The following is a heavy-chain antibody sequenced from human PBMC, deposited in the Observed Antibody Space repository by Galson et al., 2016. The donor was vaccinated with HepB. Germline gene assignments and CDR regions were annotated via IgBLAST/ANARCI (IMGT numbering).Heavy chain of an antibody. V-gene: IGHV1-18*01. D-gene: IGHD1-14*01. CDR1: GYTFINYG. CDR3: ARSLSPDQLDL. Sequence: SVKVSCKASGYTFINYGITWVRQAPEKGLEWMGWIDSYNGKTNSAQNLQGRVPMTPDTSSNTVFMELRSLRSNDTAVYYCARSLSPDQLDLWGQGTLVSVSS. J-gene: IGHJ5*02. CDR2: IDSYNGKT.